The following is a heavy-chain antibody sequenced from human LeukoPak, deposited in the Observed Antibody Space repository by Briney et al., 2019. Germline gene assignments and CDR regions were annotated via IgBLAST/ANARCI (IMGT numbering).Heavy chain of an antibody. Sequence: PSETLSLTCAVYGGSFSGYYWSWIRQPPGKGLEWIGEINHSGSTNYNPSLKSRVTISVDTSKNQFSLKLSSVTAADTAVYYCARATDYHSSYDWFDPWGQGTLVTVSS. J-gene: IGHJ5*02. CDR2: INHSGST. V-gene: IGHV4-34*01. CDR1: GGSFSGYY. D-gene: IGHD3-22*01. CDR3: ARATDYHSSYDWFDP.